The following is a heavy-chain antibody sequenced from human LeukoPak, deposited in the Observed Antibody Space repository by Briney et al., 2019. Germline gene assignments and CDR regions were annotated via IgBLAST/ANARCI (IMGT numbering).Heavy chain of an antibody. Sequence: GASVKVSCKASGGTFSSYAISWVRQAPGQGLEWMGRIIPIFGTANYAQKFQGRVTITTDESTSTAYMELSSLRSEDTAVYYCARLDIVLMVYDHWGQGTLVTVSS. J-gene: IGHJ4*02. CDR2: IIPIFGTA. CDR1: GGTFSSYA. D-gene: IGHD2-8*01. V-gene: IGHV1-69*05. CDR3: ARLDIVLMVYDH.